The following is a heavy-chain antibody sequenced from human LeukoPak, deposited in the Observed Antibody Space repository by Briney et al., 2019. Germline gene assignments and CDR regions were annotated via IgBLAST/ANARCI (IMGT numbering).Heavy chain of an antibody. CDR1: GGTFSSYD. V-gene: IGHV1-69*05. CDR3: ARDGPTGTTPY. Sequence: SVSVSCKASGGTFSSYDISWVGQAPGQGLEWMGGIIPIFGTANYAQTFEGRVTITTDKYTSTAYMELNSLRSEDTAVYYCARDGPTGTTPYWGQGTLVTVSS. D-gene: IGHD1-1*01. J-gene: IGHJ4*02. CDR2: IIPIFGTA.